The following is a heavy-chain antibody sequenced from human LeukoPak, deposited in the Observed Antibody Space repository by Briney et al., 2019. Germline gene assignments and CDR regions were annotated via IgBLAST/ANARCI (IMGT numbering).Heavy chain of an antibody. D-gene: IGHD2-2*01. Sequence: SETLSHTCTVSGGSISSYYWSWIRQPPGKGLEWIVYIYHDGRTNYNPSLKSRVTISVDTSKNQVSRKLSSVTAADTAVDYCVGDSRRIPFDHWGQGTLVTVSS. CDR1: GGSISSYY. CDR2: IYHDGRT. CDR3: VGDSRRIPFDH. V-gene: IGHV4-59*12. J-gene: IGHJ4*02.